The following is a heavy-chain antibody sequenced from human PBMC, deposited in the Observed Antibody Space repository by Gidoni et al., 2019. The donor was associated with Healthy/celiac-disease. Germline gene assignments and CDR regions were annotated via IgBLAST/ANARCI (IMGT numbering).Heavy chain of an antibody. CDR1: GGSFSGYY. V-gene: IGHV4-34*01. Sequence: VQLQQWGAGLLKPSETLSLTCAVYGGSFSGYYCSWIRQPPGKGLEWIGEINHSGSTNYNPSLKSRVTISVDTSKNQFSLKLSSVTAADTAVYYWARGGRRPPKTTVVIGGYYFDYWGQGTLVTVSS. D-gene: IGHD4-17*01. CDR2: INHSGST. J-gene: IGHJ4*02. CDR3: ARGGRRPPKTTVVIGGYYFDY.